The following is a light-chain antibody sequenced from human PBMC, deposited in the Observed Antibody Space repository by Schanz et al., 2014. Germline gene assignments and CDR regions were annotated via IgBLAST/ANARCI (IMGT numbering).Light chain of an antibody. J-gene: IGLJ1*01. Sequence: QSALTQPASVSGSPGQSITISCTGTSSDVGGYNYVSWYQHHPGKAPKLLIHDVSDRPSGISNRFSGSKSGNTASLTISGLQTEDEADYYCCSYTSSSTLYVFGTGTKLTVL. CDR3: CSYTSSSTLYV. CDR1: SSDVGGYNY. V-gene: IGLV2-14*03. CDR2: DVS.